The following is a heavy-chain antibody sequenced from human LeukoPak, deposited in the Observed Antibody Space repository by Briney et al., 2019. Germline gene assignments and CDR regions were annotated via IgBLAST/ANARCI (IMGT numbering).Heavy chain of an antibody. Sequence: GASVKVSCQASGYNFNNYGVTWVRQAPGQGLEWMGRISAYNGNTNYAQKFQGRVITTTDTSTNTAYMELKSLRPSDTALYFCARGPRYYSDSSLYYFDYWAQGTLVTVSS. CDR3: ARGPRYYSDSSLYYFDY. CDR1: GYNFNNYG. CDR2: ISAYNGNT. V-gene: IGHV1-18*01. D-gene: IGHD3-22*01. J-gene: IGHJ4*02.